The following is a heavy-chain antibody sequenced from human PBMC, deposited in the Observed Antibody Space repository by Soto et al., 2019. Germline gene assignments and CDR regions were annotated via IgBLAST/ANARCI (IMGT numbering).Heavy chain of an antibody. J-gene: IGHJ6*02. CDR2: IYYSGST. CDR3: ARASRVVTDV. V-gene: IGHV4-30-4*06. Sequence: PGKGLEWIGYIYYSGSTYYNPSLKSRVTISVDTSKNQFSLKLSSVTAVDSAVYYCARASRVVTDVRRQGTTVTGSS. D-gene: IGHD5-18*01.